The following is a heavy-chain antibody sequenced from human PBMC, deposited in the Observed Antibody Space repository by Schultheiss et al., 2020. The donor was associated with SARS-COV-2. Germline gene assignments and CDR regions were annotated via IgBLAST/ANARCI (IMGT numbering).Heavy chain of an antibody. CDR3: TRKGLPDS. CDR2: INQDASTK. Sequence: GGSLRLSCAASGFAFTSYWMAWVRQVPGEGLQWVANINQDASTKYYVAAVTGRFTISRDNARNLVFLHMNSLTVGDTAIYYCTRKGLPDSWGQGTLVTVSS. D-gene: IGHD2-21*01. J-gene: IGHJ5*02. V-gene: IGHV3-7*03. CDR1: GFAFTSYW.